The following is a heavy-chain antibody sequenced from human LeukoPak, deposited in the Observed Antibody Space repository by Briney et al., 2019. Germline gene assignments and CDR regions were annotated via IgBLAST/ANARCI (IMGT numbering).Heavy chain of an antibody. J-gene: IGHJ6*03. V-gene: IGHV4-34*01. CDR2: ISQNGDS. Sequence: SETLSLTCGVYGGSLSFYYWSWIRQSPGKGLEWIAEISQNGDSNYNPSLKSRVTISVDTSKNKFSLKLRSVTAADTAVYYCARETSQKGAHYMDVWGKGTTVTISS. CDR1: GGSLSFYY. D-gene: IGHD3-16*01. CDR3: ARETSQKGAHYMDV.